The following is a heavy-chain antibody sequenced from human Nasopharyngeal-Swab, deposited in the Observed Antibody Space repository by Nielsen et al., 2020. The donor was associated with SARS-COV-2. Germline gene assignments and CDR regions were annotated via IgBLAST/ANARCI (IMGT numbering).Heavy chain of an antibody. D-gene: IGHD4-17*01. V-gene: IGHV6-1*01. CDR2: TYYRSKWYN. J-gene: IGHJ6*03. Sequence: SPSLSLPCAISGDRVSSSSAAWNSIRQSPSRGLEWLGRTYYRSKWYNDYAVSVKSRITINPDTSKNQFSLHLNSVTPEDTAVYYCARARGAYGDYYYYYYTDVWGKGTTVTVSS. CDR1: GDRVSSSSAA. CDR3: ARARGAYGDYYYYYYTDV.